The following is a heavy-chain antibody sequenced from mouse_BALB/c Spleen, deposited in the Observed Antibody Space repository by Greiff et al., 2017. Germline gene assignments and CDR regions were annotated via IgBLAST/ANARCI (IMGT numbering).Heavy chain of an antibody. CDR3: ARDPLWLRQGYFDY. Sequence: EVQLQESGPGLVKPSQSLSLTCTVTGYSITSDYAWNWIRQFPGNKLEWMGYISYSGSTSYNPSLKSRISITRDTSKNQFFLQLNSVTTEDTATYYCARDPLWLRQGYFDYWGQGTTLTVSS. CDR1: GYSITSDYA. J-gene: IGHJ2*01. D-gene: IGHD2-2*01. CDR2: ISYSGST. V-gene: IGHV3-2*02.